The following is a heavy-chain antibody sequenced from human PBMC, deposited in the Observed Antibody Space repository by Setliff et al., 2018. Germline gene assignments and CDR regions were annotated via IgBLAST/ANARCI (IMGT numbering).Heavy chain of an antibody. J-gene: IGHJ4*02. D-gene: IGHD3-10*01. V-gene: IGHV4-39*01. CDR2: IFHSGST. Sequence: SETLSLTCTFSGGSISSDTYYWGWIRQPPGKGLEWIGSIFHSGSTYYSPSLKSRVTISVDTSKNQFSLKLTSVTAADTAVYYCARLSYYGSGSYYDFDSWGQGTLVTVSS. CDR3: ARLSYYGSGSYYDFDS. CDR1: GGSISSDTYY.